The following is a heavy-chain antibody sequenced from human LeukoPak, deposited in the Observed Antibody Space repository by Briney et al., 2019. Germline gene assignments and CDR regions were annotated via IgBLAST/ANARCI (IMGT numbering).Heavy chain of an antibody. CDR2: IKSKTDGGTT. Sequence: GGSLRLSRAASGFTFSNAWMSWVRQAPGKGLEWAGRIKSKTDGGTTDYAAPVKGRFTISRDDSKNTLYLQMNSLKTEDTAVYYCTTAYCNSTSCSHWGQGTLVTVSS. J-gene: IGHJ4*02. CDR3: TTAYCNSTSCSH. CDR1: GFTFSNAW. V-gene: IGHV3-15*01. D-gene: IGHD2-2*01.